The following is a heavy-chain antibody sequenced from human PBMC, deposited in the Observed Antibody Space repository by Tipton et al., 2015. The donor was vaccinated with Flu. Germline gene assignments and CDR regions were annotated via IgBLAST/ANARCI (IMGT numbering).Heavy chain of an antibody. CDR1: GFTFSSYD. J-gene: IGHJ5*01. CDR2: IRYDGSDE. D-gene: IGHD3-22*01. V-gene: IGHV3-30*02. Sequence: GSLRLSCAAAGFTFSSYDMHWVRKAPGKGLEWLAFIRYDGSDEYYADSVKGRFTISRDNSNNALFLQMNGLRAEDTAVYYCAKGGYYDGGAFYLLDSWGQGTLVTVSS. CDR3: AKGGYYDGGAFYLLDS.